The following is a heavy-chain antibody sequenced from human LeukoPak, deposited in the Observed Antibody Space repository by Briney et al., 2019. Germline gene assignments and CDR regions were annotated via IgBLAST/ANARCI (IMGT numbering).Heavy chain of an antibody. CDR3: ARGPTSTNAFDI. CDR1: GGSFSGYY. Sequence: PSETLSLTCAVYGGSFSGYYWGWIRQPPGKGLEWIGSIYYSGSTYYNPSLKSRVTISVDTSKNQFSLKLSSVTAADTAVYYCARGPTSTNAFDIWGQGTMVTVSS. D-gene: IGHD5-12*01. J-gene: IGHJ3*02. CDR2: IYYSGST. V-gene: IGHV4-34*01.